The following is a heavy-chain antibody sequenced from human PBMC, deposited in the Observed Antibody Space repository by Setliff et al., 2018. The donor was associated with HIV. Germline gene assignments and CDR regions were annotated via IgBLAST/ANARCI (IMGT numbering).Heavy chain of an antibody. Sequence: PGGSLRLSCAASGFTFSSYGMHWVRQAPGKGLEWVAVIWYDGSNKYYADSVKGRFTISRDNSKNTLFLQMNSLRGEDTAVYYCARHSDWYGNDAFDIWGQGTRVTVS. J-gene: IGHJ3*02. CDR3: ARHSDWYGNDAFDI. D-gene: IGHD6-19*01. V-gene: IGHV3-33*08. CDR2: IWYDGSNK. CDR1: GFTFSSYG.